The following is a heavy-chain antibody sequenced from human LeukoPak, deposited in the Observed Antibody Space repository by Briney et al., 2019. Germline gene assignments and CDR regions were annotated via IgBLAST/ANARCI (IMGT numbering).Heavy chain of an antibody. J-gene: IGHJ4*02. CDR1: GFTFSSYS. Sequence: PGGSLRLSCAASGFTFSSYSMNWVRQAPGEGLEWVSAINGGGDDTRYADSVRGRFTISRDNSKNTVSLQMNSLRVEDTALYFCAKSDCGSYGCKLLNYWGQGTLVTVSS. CDR3: AKSDCGSYGCKLLNY. CDR2: INGGGDDT. V-gene: IGHV3-23*01. D-gene: IGHD3-3*01.